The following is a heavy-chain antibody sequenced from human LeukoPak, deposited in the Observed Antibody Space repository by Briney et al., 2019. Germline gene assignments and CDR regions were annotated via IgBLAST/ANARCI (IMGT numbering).Heavy chain of an antibody. V-gene: IGHV1-69*13. J-gene: IGHJ6*02. CDR1: GYTFTSYG. CDR2: IIPIFGTA. Sequence: PQASVKVSCKASGYTFTSYGISWVRQAPGQGLEWMGGIIPIFGTANYAQKFQGRVTITADESTSTAYMELSSLRSEDTAVYYCARVDRIAVAGTDYYGMDVWGQGTTVTVSS. CDR3: ARVDRIAVAGTDYYGMDV. D-gene: IGHD6-19*01.